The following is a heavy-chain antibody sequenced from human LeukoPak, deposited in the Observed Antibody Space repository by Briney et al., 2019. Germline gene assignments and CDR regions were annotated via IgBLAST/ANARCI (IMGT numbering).Heavy chain of an antibody. CDR1: GFTFSNSW. CDR2: IKQDGSEK. V-gene: IGHV3-7*01. CDR3: ASKQWLVSDFDY. Sequence: GGSLRLSCAASGFTFSNSWMSWVRQAPGKGLEWVAKIKQDGSEKYYVDSVRGRFTISRDNAKNSLYLQMSSLRAEDTAVYYCASKQWLVSDFDYWGQGTLVTVSS. D-gene: IGHD6-19*01. J-gene: IGHJ4*02.